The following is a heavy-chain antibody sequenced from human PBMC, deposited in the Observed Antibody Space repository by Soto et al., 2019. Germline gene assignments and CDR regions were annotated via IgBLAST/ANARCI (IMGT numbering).Heavy chain of an antibody. J-gene: IGHJ4*02. V-gene: IGHV4-34*01. Sequence: QVQLQQWGAGLLKSSETLSLTCAVYSESFSKYYWNWIRQSPGKGLELIGEINQRGSTNYNPSLKSRVTISMHTLRHQFSLKLNSVTAADRAMYYSARGYYYDSGSAFPYWGQGTLVTVSS. D-gene: IGHD3-16*01. CDR3: ARGYYYDSGSAFPY. CDR1: SESFSKYY. CDR2: INQRGST.